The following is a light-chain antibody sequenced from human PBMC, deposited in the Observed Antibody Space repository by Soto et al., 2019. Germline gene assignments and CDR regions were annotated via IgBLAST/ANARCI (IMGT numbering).Light chain of an antibody. Sequence: EIVLTQSPGTLALSPGERATLSCRASRSFSSSYLAWYQQMPGQAPRLLIYAASSRDPGIPDRFSGSGSGTDLTLTISRLVPEDSAVYYCQQYGSAPPYTFGQGTKLEIK. V-gene: IGKV3-20*01. CDR1: RSFSSSY. CDR2: AAS. CDR3: QQYGSAPPYT. J-gene: IGKJ2*01.